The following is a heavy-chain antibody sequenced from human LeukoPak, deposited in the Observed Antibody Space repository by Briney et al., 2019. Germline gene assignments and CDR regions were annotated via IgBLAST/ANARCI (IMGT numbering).Heavy chain of an antibody. V-gene: IGHV4-39*01. CDR1: GASISSSSSY. J-gene: IGHJ6*03. CDR2: IYSRGNT. Sequence: SETLSLTCTVSGASISSSSSYWGWIRQPPGKGLEWLGNIYSRGNTYYKPSLRSRVTISIDTSKNQFSLKLSSVTAADTAVYYCARHARRPAAMRNYYYYYMDVWGKGTTVTISS. CDR3: ARHARRPAAMRNYYYYYMDV. D-gene: IGHD2-2*01.